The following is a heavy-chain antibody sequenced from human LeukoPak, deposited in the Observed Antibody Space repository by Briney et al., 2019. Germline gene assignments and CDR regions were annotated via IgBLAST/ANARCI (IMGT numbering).Heavy chain of an antibody. CDR2: IHYSGST. CDR3: ARTIAAAGPYFDY. D-gene: IGHD6-13*01. CDR1: GGFISNYY. Sequence: SETLSLTCTVSGGFISNYYWSWIRQRPGKGLEWIGYIHYSGSTNYNLSLKSRVTISVDTSKNQFSLKLSSATAADTAVYYCARTIAAAGPYFDYWGQGTLVTVSS. J-gene: IGHJ4*02. V-gene: IGHV4-59*01.